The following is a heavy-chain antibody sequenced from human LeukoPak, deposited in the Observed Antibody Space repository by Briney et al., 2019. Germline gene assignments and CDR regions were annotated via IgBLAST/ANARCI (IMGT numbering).Heavy chain of an antibody. D-gene: IGHD5-12*01. CDR3: ARSNNYSGYGTI. CDR1: GGTFSSYA. V-gene: IGHV1-69*04. Sequence: ASVKVSCKASGGTFSSYAISWVRQAPGQGLEWMGRIIPILGIANYAQKFQGRVTITADKSTSTAYMELSSLRSEDTAVYYCARSNNYSGYGTIWGQGTLVTVSS. J-gene: IGHJ4*02. CDR2: IIPILGIA.